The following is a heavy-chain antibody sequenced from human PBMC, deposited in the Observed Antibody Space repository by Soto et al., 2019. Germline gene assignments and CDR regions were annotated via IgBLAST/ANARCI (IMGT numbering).Heavy chain of an antibody. CDR1: GFTFSSYA. J-gene: IGHJ6*02. CDR2: ISGSGGST. D-gene: IGHD3-16*01. Sequence: PVGSLRLSCAASGFTFSSYAMSWVRQAPGKGLGWVSAISGSGGSTYYADSVKGRFTISRDNSKNTLYLQMNSLRAEDTAVYYCAKSWGAFAYYYYYGMDVWGQGTTVTVSS. V-gene: IGHV3-23*01. CDR3: AKSWGAFAYYYYYGMDV.